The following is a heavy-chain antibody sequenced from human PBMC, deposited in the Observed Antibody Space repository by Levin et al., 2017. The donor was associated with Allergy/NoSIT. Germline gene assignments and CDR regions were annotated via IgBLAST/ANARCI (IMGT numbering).Heavy chain of an antibody. D-gene: IGHD1/OR15-1a*01. CDR1: GYTFTRHY. J-gene: IGHJ3*02. CDR3: ARGILTSVDAIDS. V-gene: IGHV1-46*01. Sequence: ASVKVSCKASGYTFTRHYMHWVRQAPGQGLEWMGIINPSGGSTSYAQEIQGRVTMTRDTSTSTVYMELSSLRSEDTAVYYCARGILTSVDAIDSWGQGTMVTVSS. CDR2: INPSGGST.